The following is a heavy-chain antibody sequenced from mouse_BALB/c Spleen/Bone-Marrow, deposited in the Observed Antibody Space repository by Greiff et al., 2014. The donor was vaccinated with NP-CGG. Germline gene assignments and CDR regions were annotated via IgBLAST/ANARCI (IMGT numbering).Heavy chain of an antibody. CDR3: ATTVVAPMDY. V-gene: IGHV1-82*01. Sequence: VQLQQSGPELVKPGASVKISCKGSGHAFSSSWMNWVKWRPGQGLEWIGRIYPGDGENNYSGKFKGKAALTADKSSSTAYMQLRSLTSVDSAVYFCATTVVAPMDYWGQGTSVTVSS. CDR2: IYPGDGEN. CDR1: GHAFSSSW. D-gene: IGHD1-1*01. J-gene: IGHJ4*01.